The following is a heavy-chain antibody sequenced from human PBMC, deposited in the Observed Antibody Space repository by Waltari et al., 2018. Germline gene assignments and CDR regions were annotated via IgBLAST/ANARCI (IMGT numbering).Heavy chain of an antibody. D-gene: IGHD1-1*01. V-gene: IGHV3-30*01. CDR3: ARDYNSLVDY. Sequence: VHLVESGGGVVQPGKSLRLSCVASGFIFRDYAMHWVRQTPGKGLQWVALISYDGVDKWYADSLKGRFTISRDNSKSTLYLQIDSLRSEDTAVYYCARDYNSLVDYWGQGILVTVSS. CDR1: GFIFRDYA. J-gene: IGHJ4*02. CDR2: ISYDGVDK.